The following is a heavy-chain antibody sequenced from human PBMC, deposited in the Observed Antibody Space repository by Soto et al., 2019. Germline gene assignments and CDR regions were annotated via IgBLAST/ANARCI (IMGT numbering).Heavy chain of an antibody. Sequence: GASVKVSCKASGYSFTDYRIHWVRQAPGQGLEWLGRINPKSGGTSTAQKFQGWVTMTTDTSISTASMELTRLTSDDTAIYYCARGDSTDCSNGVCSLFSKHEMDVWG. V-gene: IGHV1-2*04. CDR2: INPKSGGT. CDR3: ARGDSTDCSNGVCSLFSKHEMDV. CDR1: GYSFTDYR. J-gene: IGHJ6*02. D-gene: IGHD2-8*01.